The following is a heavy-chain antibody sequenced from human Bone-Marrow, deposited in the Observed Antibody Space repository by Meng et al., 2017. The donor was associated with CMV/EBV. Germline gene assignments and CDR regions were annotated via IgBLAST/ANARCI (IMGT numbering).Heavy chain of an antibody. J-gene: IGHJ6*02. D-gene: IGHD3-16*01. CDR2: IKGDGSDE. CDR1: GFTFSSYE. CDR3: ARALSGGFEVLYGMDV. Sequence: GESLKISCAASGFTFSSYEMNWVRQAPGKGLEWVANIKGDGSDESDVDSVRGRFTFSRDNAKNSVYLQMNSLRVEDTAVYYCARALSGGFEVLYGMDVWGQGTTVTVSS. V-gene: IGHV3-7*01.